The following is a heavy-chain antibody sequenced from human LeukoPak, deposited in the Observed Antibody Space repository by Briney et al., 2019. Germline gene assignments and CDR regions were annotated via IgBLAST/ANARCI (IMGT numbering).Heavy chain of an antibody. D-gene: IGHD3-22*01. J-gene: IGHJ6*03. CDR3: ARDYYDSSGYYNYYMDV. V-gene: IGHV1-46*01. CDR1: GFTFTGYY. Sequence: ASVKVSCKASGFTFTGYYIHWVRQAPGQGLEWMGIINPSGGSTSYAQKFQGRVTMTRDMSTSTVYMELSSLRSEDTAVYYCARDYYDSSGYYNYYMDVWGKGTTVTVSS. CDR2: INPSGGST.